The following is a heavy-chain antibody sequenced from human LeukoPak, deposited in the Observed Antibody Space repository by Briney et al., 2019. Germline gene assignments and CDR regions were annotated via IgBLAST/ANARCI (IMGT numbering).Heavy chain of an antibody. V-gene: IGHV4-39*01. CDR2: IYYNGYT. CDR1: GDSTSSNIYY. D-gene: IGHD3-10*01. CDR3: ARQGGDTMVRGVVRDWFDP. Sequence: SETLSLTCTVSGDSTSSNIYYWGWIRQPPGKGLEWIGCIYYNGYTYYTSSLKSRVTIFVDTSKNQFSLKLISVTAADTAVYYCARQGGDTMVRGVVRDWFDPWGQGTLVTVSS. J-gene: IGHJ5*02.